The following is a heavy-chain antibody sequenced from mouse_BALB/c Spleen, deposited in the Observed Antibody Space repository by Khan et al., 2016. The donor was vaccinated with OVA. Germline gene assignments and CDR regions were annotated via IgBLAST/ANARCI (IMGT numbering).Heavy chain of an antibody. J-gene: IGHJ4*01. CDR2: ISYSDST. CDR3: ARGNYYGYAMDY. CDR1: GYSITSNYA. V-gene: IGHV3-2*02. Sequence: VQLQQSGPGLVKPSQSLSLTCTVTGYSITSNYAWNWIRQFPGNKLEWMGYISYSDSTSYNPSLKSRISITRDTSKNQFFLQLNSVTTEDTATYYWARGNYYGYAMDYWGQGISVTVSS. D-gene: IGHD1-1*01.